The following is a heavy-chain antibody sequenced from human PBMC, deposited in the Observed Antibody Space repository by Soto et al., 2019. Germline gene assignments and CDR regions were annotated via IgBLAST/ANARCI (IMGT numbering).Heavy chain of an antibody. D-gene: IGHD5-18*01. CDR2: ISYSGRT. V-gene: IGHV4-59*01. Sequence: QVQLQESGPGLVKPSETLSLTCTVSGGSISSYYWSWIRQSPGKGLEWIGYISYSGRTKYNPSLKGRVTISVDTSKNQFSLKLSSLTAADTAVYYGARGRGDTAMAWYYWGQGTLVTVSS. J-gene: IGHJ4*02. CDR1: GGSISSYY. CDR3: ARGRGDTAMAWYY.